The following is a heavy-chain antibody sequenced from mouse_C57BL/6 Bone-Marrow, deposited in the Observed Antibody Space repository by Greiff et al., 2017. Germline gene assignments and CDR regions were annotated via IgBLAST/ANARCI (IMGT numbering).Heavy chain of an antibody. CDR2: IWRGGST. V-gene: IGHV2-5*01. D-gene: IGHD2-3*01. CDR1: GFSLTSYG. J-gene: IGHJ1*03. CDR3: AKNLPLDGYLGYFDV. Sequence: VQLQQSGPGLVQPSQSLSITCTVSGFSLTSYGVHWVRQSPGKGLEWLGVIWRGGSTDYNAAFMSRLSITKDNSKSQVFFKMNSLQADDTAIYYCAKNLPLDGYLGYFDVWGTGTTVTVSS.